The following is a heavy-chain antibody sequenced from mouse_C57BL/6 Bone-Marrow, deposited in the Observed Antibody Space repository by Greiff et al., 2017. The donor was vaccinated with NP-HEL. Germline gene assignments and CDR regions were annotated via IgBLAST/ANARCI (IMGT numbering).Heavy chain of an antibody. CDR1: GYTFTSYG. V-gene: IGHV1-81*01. D-gene: IGHD1-1*01. CDR3: SPNYYGSSYPFAY. CDR2: IYPRSGTT. J-gene: IGHJ3*01. Sequence: VKLQESGAELARPGASVKLSCKASGYTFTSYGISWVKQRTGQGLEWIGEIYPRSGTTYYNEKFKGKATLTADQSSSTAYMELLSLTSEDSAVYFFSPNYYGSSYPFAYWGQGTLVTVSA.